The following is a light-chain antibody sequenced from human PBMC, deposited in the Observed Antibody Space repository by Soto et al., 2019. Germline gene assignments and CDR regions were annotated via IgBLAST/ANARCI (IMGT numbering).Light chain of an antibody. CDR2: DAS. J-gene: IGKJ1*01. Sequence: EIMMSQSLATLSVNPGERATLSCRASQSVSGKLAWYQQKPGQAPRLLIYDASTRATGIPARFSGSGSGTEFTLTISSLQSEDFAVYYCQQSNNWPWTFGQGSMA. V-gene: IGKV3-15*01. CDR1: QSVSGK. CDR3: QQSNNWPWT.